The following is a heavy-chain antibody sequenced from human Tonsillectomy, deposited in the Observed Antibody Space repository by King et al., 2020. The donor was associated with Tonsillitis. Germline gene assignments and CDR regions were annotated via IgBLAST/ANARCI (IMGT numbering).Heavy chain of an antibody. Sequence: VQLVESGGGLVQPGGSLRLSCAASGFTFSTYAMSWVRQAPGKGLEWVSAISGSGDSTHYADSVTGRFTISRDNSKNTLYLQMNSLRADDTAIFYCAKDPGEATLDYWGQGTLVTVYS. CDR1: GFTFSTYA. D-gene: IGHD1-26*01. CDR2: ISGSGDST. J-gene: IGHJ4*02. V-gene: IGHV3-23*04. CDR3: AKDPGEATLDY.